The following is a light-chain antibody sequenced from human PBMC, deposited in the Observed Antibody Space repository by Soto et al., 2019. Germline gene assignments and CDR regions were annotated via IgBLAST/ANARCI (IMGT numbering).Light chain of an antibody. CDR3: QQYNNWPPIT. CDR1: QSVSSS. Sequence: EIVMTQSPSTLSVSPGERATLSCRASQSVSSSLAWYQQKPGQAPRLLIYGASTRATGIPARFSGSGSGTEFTLTISSLQSEEFAVYYCQQYNNWPPITFGQGTRLEIK. V-gene: IGKV3-15*01. CDR2: GAS. J-gene: IGKJ5*01.